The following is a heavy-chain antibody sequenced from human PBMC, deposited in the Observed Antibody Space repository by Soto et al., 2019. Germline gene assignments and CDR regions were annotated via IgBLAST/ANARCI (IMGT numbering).Heavy chain of an antibody. CDR3: ARDGYGDPYYYYAMDV. CDR2: ISSSGTSI. D-gene: IGHD4-17*01. V-gene: IGHV3-48*03. J-gene: IGHJ6*02. Sequence: DVQLVESGGGLVQPGGSLRLSCAASGFTFSFYEMSWVRQAPGKGLEWVSYISSSGTSIYYADSVKGRFTISRDNAKNSLYLQMNSLRAQDTALYYCARDGYGDPYYYYAMDVWAKGPRSPSP. CDR1: GFTFSFYE.